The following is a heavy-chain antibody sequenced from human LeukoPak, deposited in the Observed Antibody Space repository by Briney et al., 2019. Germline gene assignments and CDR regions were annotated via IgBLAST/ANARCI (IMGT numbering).Heavy chain of an antibody. CDR1: GYTFTSYG. CDR2: INAGNGNT. CDR3: ARFVDTEYYFDY. V-gene: IGHV1-3*01. Sequence: ASVKVSCKASGYTFTSYGISWVRQAPGQRLEWMGWINAGNGNTKYSQKFQGRVTITRDTSASTAYMELSSLRSEDTAVYYCARFVDTEYYFDYWGQGTPVTVSS. D-gene: IGHD5-18*01. J-gene: IGHJ4*02.